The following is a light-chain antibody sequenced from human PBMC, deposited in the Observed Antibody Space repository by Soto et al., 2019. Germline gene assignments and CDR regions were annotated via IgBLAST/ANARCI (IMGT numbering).Light chain of an antibody. CDR3: QQYNSYSWT. V-gene: IGKV1-5*03. Sequence: DIQMTQSPSTLSASVGDRVSITCRASQSISSWLAWYQQKRGKAPKLXIYKASSLDSGVPSRFSGSGSGTEFTLTISSLQPDDFETYYCQQYNSYSWTFGQGTKVDIK. CDR1: QSISSW. J-gene: IGKJ1*01. CDR2: KAS.